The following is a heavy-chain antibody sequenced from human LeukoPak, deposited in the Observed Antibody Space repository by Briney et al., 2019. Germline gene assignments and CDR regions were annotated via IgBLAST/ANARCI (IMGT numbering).Heavy chain of an antibody. CDR1: GYTFTSYG. J-gene: IGHJ6*03. CDR2: ISAYNGNT. CDR3: ARTRIAAHYYYYMDV. D-gene: IGHD6-6*01. Sequence: ASVKVSCKASGYTFTSYGISWVRQAPGQGLEWMGWISAYNGNTNYAQKLQGRVTMTTDTSTSTAYMELRSLRSDDTAVYYCARTRIAAHYYYYMDVWGKGTTVTVSS. V-gene: IGHV1-18*01.